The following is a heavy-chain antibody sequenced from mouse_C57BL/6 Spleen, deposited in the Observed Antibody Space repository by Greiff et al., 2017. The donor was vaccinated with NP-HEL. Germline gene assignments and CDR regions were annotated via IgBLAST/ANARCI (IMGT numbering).Heavy chain of an antibody. CDR3: ARDSLYAMDY. D-gene: IGHD6-1*01. CDR1: GFTFSDYG. Sequence: EVMLVESGGGLVKPGGSLKLSCAASGFTFSDYGMHWVRQAPEKGLEWVAYISSGSSTIYYADTVKGRFTISRDNAKNTLFLQMTSLRSEDTAMYYCARDSLYAMDYWGQGTSVTVSS. J-gene: IGHJ4*01. CDR2: ISSGSSTI. V-gene: IGHV5-17*01.